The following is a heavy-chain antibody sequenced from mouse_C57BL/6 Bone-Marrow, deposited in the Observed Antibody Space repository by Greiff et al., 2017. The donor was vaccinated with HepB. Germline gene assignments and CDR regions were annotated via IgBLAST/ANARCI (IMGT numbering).Heavy chain of an antibody. J-gene: IGHJ2*01. D-gene: IGHD3-2*02. CDR1: GYAFSSSW. CDR2: IYPGDGDT. V-gene: IGHV1-82*01. Sequence: VQLQQSGPELVKPGASVKISCKASGYAFSSSWMNWVKQRPGKGLEWIGRIYPGDGDTNYNGKFKGKATLTADKSSSTAYMQLSSLTSEDSAVYFCARGSSGPYYFDYWGQGTTLTVSS. CDR3: ARGSSGPYYFDY.